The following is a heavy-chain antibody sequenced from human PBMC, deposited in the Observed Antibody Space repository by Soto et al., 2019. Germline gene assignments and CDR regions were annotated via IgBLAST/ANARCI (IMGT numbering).Heavy chain of an antibody. Sequence: QVQLVQSGSEVKKPGSSVKVSCKASGGTFSRYGFIWVRQVPGQGLEWMGGIIPVSGTANYAVKFQARVTITVERVTSTGYMELTSLRSEDTAVYCCASTGEAPEGDESGRGDAFDIWGQGTKVTVSS. V-gene: IGHV1-69*06. CDR3: ASTGEAPEGDESGRGDAFDI. J-gene: IGHJ3*02. CDR2: IIPVSGTA. CDR1: GGTFSRYG. D-gene: IGHD1-26*01.